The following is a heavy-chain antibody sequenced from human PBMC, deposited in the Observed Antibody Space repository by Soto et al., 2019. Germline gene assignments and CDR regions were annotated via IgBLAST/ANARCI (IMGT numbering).Heavy chain of an antibody. J-gene: IGHJ2*01. Sequence: QVQLVESGGGVVQPGRSLRLSCAASGFTFSSYAMHWVRQAPGKGLEWVTVISYDGSNKYYTDSVKGRFTISRDNSKNTLYLQSNSLRPEDTAVYYCARPLWRDDYNWGYFDLWGRGTLVTVSS. V-gene: IGHV3-30-3*01. CDR2: ISYDGSNK. CDR3: ARPLWRDDYNWGYFDL. CDR1: GFTFSSYA. D-gene: IGHD4-4*01.